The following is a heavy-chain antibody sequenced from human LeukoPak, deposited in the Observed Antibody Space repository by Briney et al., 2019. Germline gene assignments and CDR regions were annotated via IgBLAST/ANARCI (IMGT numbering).Heavy chain of an antibody. J-gene: IGHJ4*02. CDR3: ARGLRITSAGHFLDY. V-gene: IGHV3-30*01. Sequence: GGSLRLSCAASGFTSSSYAVHWVRQAPGKGLEWVAVISSHGSDKYYADSVKGRFTISRDNSKNTLYLQMNSLRDEDTAVYYCARGLRITSAGHFLDYWGQGTLVTVPS. CDR2: ISSHGSDK. D-gene: IGHD6-13*01. CDR1: GFTSSSYA.